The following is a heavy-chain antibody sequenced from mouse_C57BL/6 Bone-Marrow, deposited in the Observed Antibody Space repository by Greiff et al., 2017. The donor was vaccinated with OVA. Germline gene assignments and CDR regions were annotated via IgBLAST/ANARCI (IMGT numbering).Heavy chain of an antibody. D-gene: IGHD2-5*01. V-gene: IGHV2-5*01. CDR1: GFSFTSYG. CDR3: AEAYYSNSYAMDY. Sequence: QVQLQQSGPGLVQPSQCLSITCTASGFSFTSYGVHWVRQSPGQGLEWLGVIWRGGSTAYNAEFLSSLSTTKVNSKSQVFYIMNSRQADDTAIYYWAEAYYSNSYAMDYWGQGTSVTVSS. J-gene: IGHJ4*01. CDR2: IWRGGST.